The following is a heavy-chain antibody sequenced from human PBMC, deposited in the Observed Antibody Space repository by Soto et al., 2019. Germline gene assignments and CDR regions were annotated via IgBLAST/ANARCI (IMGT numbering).Heavy chain of an antibody. V-gene: IGHV2-5*02. Sequence: QITLKESGPTLVKPTQTLTLTCTFSGFSLSTTRVGVGWIRQPPGKALEWLALIYWDDDKRYSPFLKSRLTITKDTSKNQVVLTMTTMDPMDTDTYFCAHTLVAGLGYYFDYWGQGTLVTVSS. CDR1: GFSLSTTRVG. CDR2: IYWDDDK. D-gene: IGHD6-19*01. J-gene: IGHJ4*02. CDR3: AHTLVAGLGYYFDY.